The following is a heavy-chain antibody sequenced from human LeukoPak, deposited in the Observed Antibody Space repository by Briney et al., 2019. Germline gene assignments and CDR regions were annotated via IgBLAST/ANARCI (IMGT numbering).Heavy chain of an antibody. V-gene: IGHV3-7*01. Sequence: GGSLRLSCAAAGFSFSSFWMGWVRQAPGKGLDWVANIKQDGSDKYYVDSVKGRFTISRDNAKNSLYLQMNSLRAEDTAVYYCARDQTYYYDSSGSPDAFDIWGQGTMVTVSS. CDR2: IKQDGSDK. D-gene: IGHD3-22*01. CDR1: GFSFSSFW. J-gene: IGHJ3*02. CDR3: ARDQTYYYDSSGSPDAFDI.